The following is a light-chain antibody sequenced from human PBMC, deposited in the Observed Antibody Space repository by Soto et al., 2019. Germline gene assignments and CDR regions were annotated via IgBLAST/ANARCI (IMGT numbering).Light chain of an antibody. J-gene: IGLJ1*01. CDR3: QSYDSSLSGDV. CDR2: GNS. Sequence: QSVLTQPPSVSGAPGQRVTISCTGSRSNIGAGYDVHWYQQLPGTAPKLLIYGNSNRPSGVPDRFSGSKSGTSASLAITGLQAEDEADYYCQSYDSSLSGDVFGTETKLTVL. CDR1: RSNIGAGYD. V-gene: IGLV1-40*01.